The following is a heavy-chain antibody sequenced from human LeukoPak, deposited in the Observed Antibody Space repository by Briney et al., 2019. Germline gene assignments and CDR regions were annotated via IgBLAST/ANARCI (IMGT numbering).Heavy chain of an antibody. J-gene: IGHJ6*03. CDR1: GYTFTSYG. V-gene: IGHV1-18*01. CDR2: ISAYNGNT. D-gene: IGHD5-18*01. Sequence: GASVKVSCKASGYTFTSYGISWVRQAPGQGLEWMGWISAYNGNTNYAQILQGRVTMTTDTSTNTVYMELRSLRSDDTAVYYCARTTGYSYGNYYYYYMDVWGKGTTVTISS. CDR3: ARTTGYSYGNYYYYYMDV.